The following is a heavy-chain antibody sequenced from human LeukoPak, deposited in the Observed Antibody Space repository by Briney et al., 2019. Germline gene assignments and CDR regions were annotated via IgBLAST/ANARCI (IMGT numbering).Heavy chain of an antibody. CDR1: GFTFSSYA. Sequence: GGSLRLSCAASGFTFSSYAMSWVRQAPGKGLEWVAVISNDGSDKYYADSVKGRFTVSRDNAKNSLYLQMNSLRAEDAAVYYCARVVDTPMVLSGAIDIWGQGTVVSVSS. J-gene: IGHJ3*02. CDR3: ARVVDTPMVLSGAIDI. D-gene: IGHD5-18*01. CDR2: ISNDGSDK. V-gene: IGHV3-30*04.